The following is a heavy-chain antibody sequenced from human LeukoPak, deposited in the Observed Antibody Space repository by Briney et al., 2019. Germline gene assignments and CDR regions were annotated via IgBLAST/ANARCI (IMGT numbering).Heavy chain of an antibody. D-gene: IGHD3-3*01. J-gene: IGHJ4*02. CDR1: GFTFSSYA. CDR3: ARDLRFLEWFPRGFDY. CDR2: ISYDGSNK. Sequence: PGGSLRLSCAASGFTFSSYAMHWVRQAPGKGLEWVAVISYDGSNKYYADSVKGRFTISRDNSKNTLYLQMNSLRAEDTAVYYCARDLRFLEWFPRGFDYWGQGTLVTVSS. V-gene: IGHV3-30-3*01.